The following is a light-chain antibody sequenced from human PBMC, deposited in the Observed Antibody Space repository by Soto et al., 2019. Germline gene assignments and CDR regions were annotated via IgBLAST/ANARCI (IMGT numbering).Light chain of an antibody. CDR1: QSISSY. CDR2: AAS. Sequence: DIQMTQSRSSLSASVGDRVTITCRGSQSISSYLNLYQQKPGKAPKLLIYAASSLQSVVPSRFSGSGSGTDFTLTISSLQPDDFAAYYCQQYNTYSTFGRGTRLENK. J-gene: IGKJ5*01. CDR3: QQYNTYST. V-gene: IGKV1-39*01.